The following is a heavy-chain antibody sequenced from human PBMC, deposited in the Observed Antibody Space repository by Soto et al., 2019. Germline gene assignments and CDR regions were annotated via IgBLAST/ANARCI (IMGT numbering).Heavy chain of an antibody. CDR1: GYAFIRYA. Sequence: ASVKVSSRASGYAFIRYAINWIRQAPGQGLEWLGWINAGSGGTKYSQNFQGRVTITRDTAASTVYLDLSSLRSDDTAVYYCARERGSTATFDYWGQGTLVTVSS. V-gene: IGHV1-3*01. CDR2: INAGSGGT. J-gene: IGHJ4*02. D-gene: IGHD4-17*01. CDR3: ARERGSTATFDY.